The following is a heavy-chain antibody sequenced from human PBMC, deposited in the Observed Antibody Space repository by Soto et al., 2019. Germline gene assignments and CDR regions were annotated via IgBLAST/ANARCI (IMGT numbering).Heavy chain of an antibody. CDR1: GYTFTSYV. CDR2: ISAYNGNT. CDR3: ARDSMVRGFITSETYYYYYYGMDV. D-gene: IGHD3-10*01. Sequence: QVQLVQSGAEVKKPGASVKVSCKASGYTFTSYVISWVRQAPGQGLEWMGWISAYNGNTNYAQKLQGRVTMTTDTSTSTAYLELRSLRSDETAVYYCARDSMVRGFITSETYYYYYYGMDVWGQGTTVTVSS. J-gene: IGHJ6*02. V-gene: IGHV1-18*01.